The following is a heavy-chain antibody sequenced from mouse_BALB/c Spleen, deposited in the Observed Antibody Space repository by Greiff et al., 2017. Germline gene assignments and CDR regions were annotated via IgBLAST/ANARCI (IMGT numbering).Heavy chain of an antibody. CDR3: ARCERGVFAY. Sequence: EVKLMESGPSLVKPSQTLSLTCSVTGDSITSGYWNWIRKFPGNKLEYMGYISYSGSTYYNPSLKSRISITRDTSKNQYYLQLNSVTTEDTATYYCARCERGVFAYWGQGTLVTVSA. J-gene: IGHJ3*01. V-gene: IGHV3-8*02. CDR2: ISYSGST. CDR1: GDSITSGY.